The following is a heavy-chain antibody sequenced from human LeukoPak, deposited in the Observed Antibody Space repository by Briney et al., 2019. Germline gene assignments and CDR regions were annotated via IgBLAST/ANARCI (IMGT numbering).Heavy chain of an antibody. D-gene: IGHD6-19*01. CDR1: GFTFRSYG. CDR3: ARDRYSSGWNGLDY. V-gene: IGHV3-33*01. J-gene: IGHJ4*02. Sequence: GGSLRLSCAASGFTFRSYGMHWVRQAPGKGLEWVAVTWYDGSNKYYADSVKGRFTISRGNSKNMLYLQMNSLRAEDTAVYYCARDRYSSGWNGLDYWGQGTLVTVSS. CDR2: TWYDGSNK.